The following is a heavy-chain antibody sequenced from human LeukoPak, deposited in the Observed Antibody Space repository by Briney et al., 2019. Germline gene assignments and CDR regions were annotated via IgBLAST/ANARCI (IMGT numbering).Heavy chain of an antibody. Sequence: GGSLRLSCAASGFTFDDNAMHRVRQAPGKGLEWVSLISWDGGSTYYADSVKGRFTISRDNSKNSLYLQMNSLRAEDTALYYCAKDALDIVVVPAAINYYYYYMDVWGKGTTVTVSS. D-gene: IGHD2-2*02. CDR1: GFTFDDNA. CDR3: AKDALDIVVVPAAINYYYYYMDV. V-gene: IGHV3-43D*04. CDR2: ISWDGGST. J-gene: IGHJ6*03.